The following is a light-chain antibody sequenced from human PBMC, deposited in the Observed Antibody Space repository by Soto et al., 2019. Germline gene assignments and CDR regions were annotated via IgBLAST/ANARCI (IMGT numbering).Light chain of an antibody. V-gene: IGKV3-20*01. J-gene: IGKJ5*01. CDR1: QSVSSSY. CDR3: QQYSSSPRT. CDR2: GAS. Sequence: ELVVRPSPAALYDSPVEKATLSCSASQSVSSSYLAWYQQKPGQAPRLLIYGASSRATGIPDRFSGSGSGTDFSLTISRLEPEDFAVYHCQQYSSSPRTVGQGTLPEVK.